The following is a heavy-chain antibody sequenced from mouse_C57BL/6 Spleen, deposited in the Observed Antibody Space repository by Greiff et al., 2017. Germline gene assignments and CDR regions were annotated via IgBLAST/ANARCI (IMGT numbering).Heavy chain of an antibody. CDR2: IHPNSGST. CDR3: ARLGVVVPYAMDY. V-gene: IGHV1-64*01. J-gene: IGHJ4*01. Sequence: QVQLQQPGAELVKPGASVKLSCKASGYTFTSYWMHWVKQRPGQGLEWIGMIHPNSGSTNYNEKFKSKATLTVDKSSSTAYMQLSNLTSEDSAVYYCARLGVVVPYAMDYWGQGTSVTVSS. D-gene: IGHD1-1*01. CDR1: GYTFTSYW.